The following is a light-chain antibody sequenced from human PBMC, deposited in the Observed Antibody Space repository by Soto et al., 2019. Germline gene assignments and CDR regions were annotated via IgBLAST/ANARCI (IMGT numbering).Light chain of an antibody. CDR1: QSISGW. V-gene: IGKV1-5*01. J-gene: IGKJ3*01. CDR2: AAS. CDR3: QQSYSLLG. Sequence: DIQMTQSPSTLSASVGDRVTIACRASQSISGWLAWYQQKPGKAPKLLIYAASSLESGVPSRFSGSGSGTEFTLTISSLQPDDFATYYCQQSYSLLGFGPGTKVDL.